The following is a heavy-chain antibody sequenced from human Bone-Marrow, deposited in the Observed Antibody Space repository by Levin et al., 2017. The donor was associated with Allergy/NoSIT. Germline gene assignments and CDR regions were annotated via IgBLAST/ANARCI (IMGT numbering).Heavy chain of an antibody. J-gene: IGHJ6*02. CDR1: EFTFSNYW. V-gene: IGHV3-7*01. CDR2: IKRDGSEK. D-gene: IGHD3-9*01. Sequence: PGESLKISCAASEFTFSNYWMSWLRQASGKGLEWVAIIKRDGSEKYYADSVRGRFTISRDNAVNSLYLQMNSLRAEDTAVYYCTRDAQHDILTGPRMDVWGQGTTVTVSS. CDR3: TRDAQHDILTGPRMDV.